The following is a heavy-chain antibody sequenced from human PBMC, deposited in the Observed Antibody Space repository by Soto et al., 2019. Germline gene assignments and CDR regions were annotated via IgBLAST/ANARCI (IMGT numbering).Heavy chain of an antibody. Sequence: GGSLRLSCAASGFTFSSYSMNWVRQAPGKGLEWVSSISSSSSYIYYADSVKGRFTISRDNAKNSLYLQMNSLRAEDTAVYYCARAPRPRTDAFAIWGQGTMVTVSS. CDR2: ISSSSSYI. V-gene: IGHV3-21*01. J-gene: IGHJ3*02. CDR3: ARAPRPRTDAFAI. CDR1: GFTFSSYS.